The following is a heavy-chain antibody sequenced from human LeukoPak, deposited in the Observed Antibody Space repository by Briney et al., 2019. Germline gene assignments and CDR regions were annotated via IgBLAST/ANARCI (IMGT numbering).Heavy chain of an antibody. D-gene: IGHD3-3*02. CDR2: FYYTGDT. CDR3: ARGLAL. V-gene: IGHV4-39*07. J-gene: IGHJ4*02. CDR1: GGSISSSNYH. Sequence: SETLSLTCTVSGGSISSSNYHWGWIRQPPGKGLEWIGNFYYTGDTNYNPTLKSRVTILVDTSKNQFSLKLSSVTAADTAVYYCARGLALWGQGTLVTVSS.